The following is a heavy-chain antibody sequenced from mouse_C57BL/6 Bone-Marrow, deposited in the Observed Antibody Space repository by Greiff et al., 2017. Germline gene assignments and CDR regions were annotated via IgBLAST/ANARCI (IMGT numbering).Heavy chain of an antibody. Sequence: EVNLVESGGDLVKPGGSLKLSCAASGFTFSSYGMSWVRQTPDKRLEWVATISSGGSYTYYPDSVKGRFTISRDNAKNTLYLQMSSLKSEDTAMYYCARHGWLLRFAYWGQGTLVTVSA. CDR1: GFTFSSYG. CDR2: ISSGGSYT. CDR3: ARHGWLLRFAY. D-gene: IGHD2-3*01. J-gene: IGHJ3*01. V-gene: IGHV5-6*01.